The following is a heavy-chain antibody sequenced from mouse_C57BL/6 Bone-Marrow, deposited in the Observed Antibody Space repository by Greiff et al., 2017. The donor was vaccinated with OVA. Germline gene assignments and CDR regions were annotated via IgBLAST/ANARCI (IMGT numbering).Heavy chain of an antibody. CDR3: AREGGYDGYP. V-gene: IGHV1-82*01. CDR1: GYAFSSSW. J-gene: IGHJ3*01. CDR2: IYPGDGDT. D-gene: IGHD2-3*01. Sequence: QVQLQQSGPELVKPGASVKISCKASGYAFSSSWMNWVKQRPGKGLEWIGRIYPGDGDTNYNGKFKGKATLTADKSSSTAYMQLSSLTSEDSAVYYCAREGGYDGYPWGQGTLVTVSA.